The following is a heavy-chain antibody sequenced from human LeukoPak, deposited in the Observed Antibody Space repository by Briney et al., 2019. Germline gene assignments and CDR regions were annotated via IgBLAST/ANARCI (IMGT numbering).Heavy chain of an antibody. V-gene: IGHV4-39*01. CDR1: GGSISSTSYY. D-gene: IGHD6-19*01. CDR3: ARHLYGSGLHRIDY. CDR2: IYYSGST. J-gene: IGHJ4*02. Sequence: PSETLSLTCSVSGGSISSTSYYWGWIRQPPGKGLEWIGSIYYSGSTYYNPTLKSRVTISVDTSKNQFSLKLSSVTAADTAVYHCARHLYGSGLHRIDYWGQGTLATVSS.